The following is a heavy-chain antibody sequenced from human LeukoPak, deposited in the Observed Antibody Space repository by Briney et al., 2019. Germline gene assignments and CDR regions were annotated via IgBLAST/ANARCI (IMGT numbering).Heavy chain of an antibody. V-gene: IGHV3-23*01. CDR1: GFTFSSYG. CDR3: ARANYYDISGFDY. J-gene: IGHJ4*02. CDR2: VSGSGSST. Sequence: PGGSLRLSCAASGFTFSSYGMSWVRQAPGKGLEWVSVVSGSGSSTHYADSVKGRFIISRDNAKNSLYLQMNSLRAEDTAVYYCARANYYDISGFDYWGQGTLVTVSS. D-gene: IGHD3-22*01.